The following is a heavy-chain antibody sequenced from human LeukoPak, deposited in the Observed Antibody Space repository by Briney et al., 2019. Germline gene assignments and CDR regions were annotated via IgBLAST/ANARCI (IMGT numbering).Heavy chain of an antibody. CDR3: AKGRGDKVTMVRGVIIAPYYFDY. CDR1: GFTVSSNY. Sequence: GGSLRLSCAASGFTVSSNYMSWVRQAPGKGLEWVSVIYSGGSTYYADSVKGRFTISRDNSKNTLYLQMNSLRAEDTAVYYCAKGRGDKVTMVRGVIIAPYYFDYWGQGTLVTVSS. CDR2: IYSGGST. D-gene: IGHD3-10*01. J-gene: IGHJ4*02. V-gene: IGHV3-66*01.